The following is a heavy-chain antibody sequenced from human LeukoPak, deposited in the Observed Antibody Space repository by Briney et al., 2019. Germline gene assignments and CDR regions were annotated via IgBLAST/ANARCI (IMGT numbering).Heavy chain of an antibody. CDR2: VNGDGSAT. V-gene: IGHV3-74*01. CDR3: ASQLWNSDY. J-gene: IGHJ4*02. CDR1: GFTFSNYW. Sequence: GGSLRLSCAASGFTFSNYWMHWVRQAPGKGLVWVSRVNGDGSATNYADSVKGRFTISRDNSKNTLYLQMNSLRAEDTAVYYCASQLWNSDYWGQGTLVTVSS. D-gene: IGHD5-18*01.